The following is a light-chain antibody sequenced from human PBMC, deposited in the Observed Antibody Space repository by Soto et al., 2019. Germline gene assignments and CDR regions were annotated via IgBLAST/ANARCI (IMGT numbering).Light chain of an antibody. CDR1: QSITNSY. CDR2: GAS. J-gene: IGKJ3*01. Sequence: EIALTQSPGTLSLPPGERATLSCRASQSITNSYLAWYQQKPGQAPRLLVYGASSRATGIPDRFSGSGSGTDFTLTISRLEPEDCAVYYCQQYGSSRFTFGPGTKVDIK. CDR3: QQYGSSRFT. V-gene: IGKV3-20*01.